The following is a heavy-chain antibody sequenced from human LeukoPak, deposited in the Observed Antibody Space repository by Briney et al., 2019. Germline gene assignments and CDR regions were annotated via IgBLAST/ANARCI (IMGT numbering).Heavy chain of an antibody. V-gene: IGHV4-39*01. Sequence: PSETLSLTCTVSVGSISSSSYYWGWIRQPPGKGLEWIGSIYYSGSTYYNPSLKSRVTISVDTSKNQFSLKLSSVTAADTAVYYCARPVGATGYFDYWGQGTLVTVSS. D-gene: IGHD1-26*01. CDR3: ARPVGATGYFDY. CDR2: IYYSGST. J-gene: IGHJ4*02. CDR1: VGSISSSSYY.